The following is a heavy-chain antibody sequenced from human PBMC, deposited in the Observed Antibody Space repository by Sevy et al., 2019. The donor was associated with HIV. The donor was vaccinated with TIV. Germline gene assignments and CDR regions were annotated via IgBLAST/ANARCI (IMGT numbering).Heavy chain of an antibody. Sequence: SETLSLTCAVSGGSVSSGDYYWSWIRQPPGKELEWIGYISYIGSTNYNPSLKSRVTISVDTSKNQFSLTLSSVTAADTAVYYCARDPIAAAWGYFDYWGQGTLVTVSS. D-gene: IGHD6-13*01. V-gene: IGHV4-61*08. CDR3: ARDPIAAAWGYFDY. CDR2: ISYIGST. CDR1: GGSVSSGDYY. J-gene: IGHJ4*02.